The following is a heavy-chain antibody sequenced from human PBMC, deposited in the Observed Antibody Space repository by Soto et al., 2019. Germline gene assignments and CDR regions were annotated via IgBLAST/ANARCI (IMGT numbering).Heavy chain of an antibody. D-gene: IGHD3-22*01. V-gene: IGHV1-69*13. CDR3: ASGGNYYDSSGYHDFDY. CDR2: IIPIFGTA. J-gene: IGHJ4*02. CDR1: GYTFTSYG. Sequence: GASVKVSCKASGYTFTSYGISWVRQAPGQGLEWMGGIIPIFGTANYAQKFQGRVTITADESTSTAYMELSSLRSEDTAVYYCASGGNYYDSSGYHDFDYWGQGTLVTVSS.